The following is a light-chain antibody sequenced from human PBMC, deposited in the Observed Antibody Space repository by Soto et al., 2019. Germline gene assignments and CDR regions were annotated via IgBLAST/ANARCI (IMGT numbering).Light chain of an antibody. Sequence: QSVLTQPASVSGSPGQSITISCTGTTSDVGRYNYVSWYQQHPGKAPKLIIYDVSNRPSGVSNRFSGSKSGNTASLTISGLQADDEADYYCNSYTSSSTYVFGTGTQLTVL. V-gene: IGLV2-14*01. J-gene: IGLJ1*01. CDR2: DVS. CDR1: TSDVGRYNY. CDR3: NSYTSSSTYV.